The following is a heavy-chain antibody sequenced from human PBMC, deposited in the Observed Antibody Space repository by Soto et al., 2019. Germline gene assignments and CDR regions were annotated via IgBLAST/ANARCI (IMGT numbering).Heavy chain of an antibody. J-gene: IGHJ4*02. Sequence: SVKVSCKASGGTFSSYAISWVRQAPGQGLEWMGGIIPIFGTANYAQKFQSRVTITADESTSTAYMELSGLRSEDTAVYYCARGMTTVNPSFDYWGQGTLVTVSS. D-gene: IGHD4-17*01. V-gene: IGHV1-69*13. CDR1: GGTFSSYA. CDR3: ARGMTTVNPSFDY. CDR2: IIPIFGTA.